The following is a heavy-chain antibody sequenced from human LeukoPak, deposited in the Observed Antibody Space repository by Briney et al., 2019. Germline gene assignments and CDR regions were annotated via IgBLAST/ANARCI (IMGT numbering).Heavy chain of an antibody. J-gene: IGHJ4*02. D-gene: IGHD1-26*01. CDR2: INPNSGDT. V-gene: IGHV1-2*02. CDR3: ARDHNRRWELLDGYYFDY. Sequence: ASVKVSCKASGYTFTGYYMHWVRQAPGQGLEWMGWINPNSGDTKFAQKFQGRVTMTRDTSISTAYMELSRLRSDDTAVYYCARDHNRRWELLDGYYFDYWGQGTLVTVSS. CDR1: GYTFTGYY.